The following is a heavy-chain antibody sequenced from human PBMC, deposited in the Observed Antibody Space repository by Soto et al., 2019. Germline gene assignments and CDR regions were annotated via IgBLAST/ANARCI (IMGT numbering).Heavy chain of an antibody. CDR3: ARISGGSPYYYAMDV. CDR2: IFSSDEK. Sequence: QVTLKESGPVLVKPTETLTLTCTVSGFSLTNNKMGVSWIRQPPGKALEWLANIFSSDEKSYSTSLKSRLTIPQDTSKSQVVLKVTNMDPVDTATYYCARISGGSPYYYAMDVWGQGTTVTVSS. D-gene: IGHD5-12*01. J-gene: IGHJ6*02. V-gene: IGHV2-26*01. CDR1: GFSLTNNKMG.